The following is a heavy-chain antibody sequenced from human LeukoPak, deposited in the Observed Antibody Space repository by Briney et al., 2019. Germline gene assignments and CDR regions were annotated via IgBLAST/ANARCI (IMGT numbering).Heavy chain of an antibody. V-gene: IGHV3-23*01. D-gene: IGHD3-22*01. Sequence: GGSLRLSCAASGFTFSSYIMNWVRQPPGKGLEWVSGITGSGDITYYADSVKGRFTISRDNSKNTLYLQMNSLRAEDTAVYYCAKESVKDSSGYYFDYWGQGTLVTVSS. CDR1: GFTFSSYI. CDR3: AKESVKDSSGYYFDY. CDR2: ITGSGDIT. J-gene: IGHJ4*02.